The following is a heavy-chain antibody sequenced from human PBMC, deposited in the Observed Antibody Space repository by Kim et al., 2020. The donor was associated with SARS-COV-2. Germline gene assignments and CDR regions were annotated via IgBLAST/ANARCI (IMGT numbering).Heavy chain of an antibody. Sequence: ASVKVSCKASGYTFTSYYMHWVRQAPGQGLEWMGIINPSGGSTSYAQKFQGRVTMXRXTSTSTVYMELSSLRSEDTAVYYCAGAPYYDFWEPYYGSGSYYPPPHTHXXYWGQXXLVTVSS. CDR1: GYTFTSYY. J-gene: IGHJ4*02. D-gene: IGHD3-10*01. CDR2: INPSGGST. V-gene: IGHV1-46*01. CDR3: AGAPYYDFWEPYYGSGSYYPPPHTHXXY.